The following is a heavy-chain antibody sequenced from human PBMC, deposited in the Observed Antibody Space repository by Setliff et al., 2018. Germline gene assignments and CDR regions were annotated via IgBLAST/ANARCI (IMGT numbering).Heavy chain of an antibody. J-gene: IGHJ4*02. CDR2: IYYSGTA. V-gene: IGHV4-39*01. D-gene: IGHD3-10*01. CDR3: ARHEFVGGYYGSVTYRHFDY. CDR1: GGSISSSSYQ. Sequence: LSLTCTVSGGSISSSSYQWGWVRQTPGKGLEWIGSIYYSGTAYYNPSLKSRVTISVDTSKNQFSLQVTSVTATDTAVYYCARHEFVGGYYGSVTYRHFDYWGQGILVTAPQ.